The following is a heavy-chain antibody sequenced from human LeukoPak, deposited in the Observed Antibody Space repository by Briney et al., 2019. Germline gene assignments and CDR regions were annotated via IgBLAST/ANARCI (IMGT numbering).Heavy chain of an antibody. J-gene: IGHJ6*04. CDR1: GFTFSSYE. Sequence: GGSLRLSCAASGFTFSSYEMNWVRQAPGKGLERVSYISGSGSTIYYADSVKGRFTISRDNAKNSLYLQMNSLRAEDTAVYYCAELGITMIGGVWGKGTTVTISS. CDR3: AELGITMIGGV. D-gene: IGHD3-10*02. V-gene: IGHV3-48*03. CDR2: ISGSGSTI.